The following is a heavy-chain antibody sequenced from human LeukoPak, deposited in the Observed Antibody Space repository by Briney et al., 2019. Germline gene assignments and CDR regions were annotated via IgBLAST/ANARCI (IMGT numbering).Heavy chain of an antibody. CDR1: GFTFSSYA. D-gene: IGHD2-15*01. J-gene: IGHJ4*02. Sequence: GGSLRLSCAASGFTFSSYAMSWVRQAPGKGLVWVSRINSDGSSTSYADSVKGRFTISRDNAKNTLYLQMNSLRAEDTAVYYCARDREYCSGGSCYEGVDYWGQGTLVTVSS. V-gene: IGHV3-74*01. CDR3: ARDREYCSGGSCYEGVDY. CDR2: INSDGSST.